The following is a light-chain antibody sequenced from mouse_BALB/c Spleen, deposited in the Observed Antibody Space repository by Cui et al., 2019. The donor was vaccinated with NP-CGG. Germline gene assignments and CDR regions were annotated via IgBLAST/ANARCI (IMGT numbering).Light chain of an antibody. CDR1: TGAVTTSNY. V-gene: IGLV1*01. CDR3: ALWYSNHWV. CDR2: GTN. Sequence: QADVTQQSALTTSPGETVTLTCRSSTGAVTTSNYANWVQEKPDHLFTGLIGGTNNRAPGVPARFSGSLIGYKAALTITGAQTEDEAIYFCALWYSNHWVFGGGTKLTVL. J-gene: IGLJ1*01.